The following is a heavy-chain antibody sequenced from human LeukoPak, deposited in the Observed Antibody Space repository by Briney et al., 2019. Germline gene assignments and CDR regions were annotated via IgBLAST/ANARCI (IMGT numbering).Heavy chain of an antibody. V-gene: IGHV4-39*01. D-gene: IGHD5/OR15-5a*01. J-gene: IGHJ4*02. CDR3: ARNPGTSTLDY. CDR2: ISYTGST. CDR1: GGSISSYY. Sequence: SEALSLTCTVSGGSISSYYWAWIRQAPGKGLEWLATISYTGSTYYNPSVRSRVTISLDTTKNQFSLKLTSVTAADTAVHYCARNPGTSTLDYWGQGTLVTVSS.